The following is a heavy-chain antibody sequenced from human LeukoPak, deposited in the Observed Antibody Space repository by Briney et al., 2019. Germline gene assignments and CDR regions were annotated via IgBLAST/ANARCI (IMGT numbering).Heavy chain of an antibody. D-gene: IGHD3-9*01. CDR3: ARQSAVLTGYYPAYGMDV. CDR1: GYSFTSYW. J-gene: IGHJ6*04. Sequence: GESLKISCKGSGYSFTSYWIGWVRQMPGKGLEWMGIIYPGDSDTRYSPSFQGQVTISADKSISTAYLQWSSLKASDTAMHYCARQSAVLTGYYPAYGMDVWGKGTTVTVSS. CDR2: IYPGDSDT. V-gene: IGHV5-51*01.